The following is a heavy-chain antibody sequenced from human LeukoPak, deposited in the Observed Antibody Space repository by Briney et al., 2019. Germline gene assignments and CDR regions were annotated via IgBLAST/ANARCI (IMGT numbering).Heavy chain of an antibody. CDR3: AREEGSGSYWPKGAFDI. J-gene: IGHJ3*02. Sequence: SETLSLTCTVSGGSISSSSYYWSWIRQPPGKGLEWIGYIYHSGSTYYNPSLKSRVTISVDRSKNQFSLKLSSVTAADTAVYYCAREEGSGSYWPKGAFDIWGQGTMVTVSS. D-gene: IGHD1-26*01. CDR1: GGSISSSSYY. CDR2: IYHSGST. V-gene: IGHV4-30-2*01.